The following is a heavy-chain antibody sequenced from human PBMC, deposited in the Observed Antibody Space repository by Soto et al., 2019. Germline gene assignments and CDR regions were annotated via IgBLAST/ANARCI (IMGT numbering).Heavy chain of an antibody. Sequence: QLQLQESGPGLVKPSETLSLTCTVSGGSISSSSYYWGWIRQPPGKGLEGIGSIYYSGSTYYNPSLKSRVTISVDTSKNQFSLKLSSVTAADTAVYYCARALSSSWYYYYYYGMDVWGQGTTVTVSS. V-gene: IGHV4-39*01. CDR3: ARALSSSWYYYYYYGMDV. CDR2: IYYSGST. J-gene: IGHJ6*02. D-gene: IGHD6-13*01. CDR1: GGSISSSSYY.